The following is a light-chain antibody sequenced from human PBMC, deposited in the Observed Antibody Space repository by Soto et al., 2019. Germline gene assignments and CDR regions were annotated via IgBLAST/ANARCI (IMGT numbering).Light chain of an antibody. J-gene: IGKJ1*01. Sequence: IVVTQSPSTLSLSPGERATLSCRTIQRVSSGYLAWYQQKPGQAPRLLIYGASSRATGIPARFIGSGSGTEFTLTISSLQSEDFAVYYCQHYNNWPPWTFGQGTKVDIK. CDR2: GAS. V-gene: IGKV3-15*01. CDR3: QHYNNWPPWT. CDR1: QRVSSGY.